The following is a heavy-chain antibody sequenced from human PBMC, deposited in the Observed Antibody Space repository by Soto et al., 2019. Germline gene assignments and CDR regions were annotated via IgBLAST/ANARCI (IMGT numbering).Heavy chain of an antibody. D-gene: IGHD2-15*01. CDR3: ATSGGSNSWYGVFDF. CDR2: IYFRGNS. V-gene: IGHV4-31*03. Sequence: QVQLQESGPGLVKPSQTLSVTCTVSGDSITSGPYYWSWVRQLPGRGLEWIGYIYFRGNSYYNPSHNRRITISLDRSKNPFSLELNSVTAADTAVYYCATSGGSNSWYGVFDFWGQGTLVNVSS. J-gene: IGHJ4*02. CDR1: GDSITSGPYY.